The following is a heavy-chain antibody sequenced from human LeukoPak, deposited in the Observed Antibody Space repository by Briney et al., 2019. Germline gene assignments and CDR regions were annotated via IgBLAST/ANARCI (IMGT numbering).Heavy chain of an antibody. CDR3: ARAIYYYGSGSVDY. CDR2: INPNRDET. Sequence: GASVKVSCKASGYTFTDYYIHWVRQAPVQGLEWMGWINPNRDETFYAQNFQDRVTMTGDTSISTAYLELSSLRSDDTAVFYCARAIYYYGSGSVDYWGQGTLVTVSS. D-gene: IGHD3-10*01. CDR1: GYTFTDYY. V-gene: IGHV1-2*02. J-gene: IGHJ4*02.